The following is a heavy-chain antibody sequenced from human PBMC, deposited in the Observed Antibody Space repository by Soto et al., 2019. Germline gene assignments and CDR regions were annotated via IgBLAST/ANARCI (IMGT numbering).Heavy chain of an antibody. D-gene: IGHD3-22*01. Sequence: GGSLRLSCAASGFTFISYAMHWVRQAPGKGLEWVAVISYDGSNKYYADSVKGRFTISRDNSKNTLYLQMNSLRAEDTAVYYCARRDYYDSSAIDYWGQGTLVTVSS. J-gene: IGHJ4*02. CDR3: ARRDYYDSSAIDY. V-gene: IGHV3-30-3*01. CDR1: GFTFISYA. CDR2: ISYDGSNK.